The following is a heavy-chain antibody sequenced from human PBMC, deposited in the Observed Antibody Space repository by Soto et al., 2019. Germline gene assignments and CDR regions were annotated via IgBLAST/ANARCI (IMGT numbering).Heavy chain of an antibody. CDR3: ARDWYPRFDP. CDR2: INPSSGET. J-gene: IGHJ5*02. Sequence: QMQLVQSGGEVRMPGASVKVSCKASGYTFSSYGITWVRQAPGQGLEWLGWINPSSGETNYAQKFQGRVTVTTDTSTTTGYMELRNLTFDDTAVYYCARDWYPRFDPWGQGTLVTVSS. D-gene: IGHD6-13*01. V-gene: IGHV1-18*01. CDR1: GYTFSSYG.